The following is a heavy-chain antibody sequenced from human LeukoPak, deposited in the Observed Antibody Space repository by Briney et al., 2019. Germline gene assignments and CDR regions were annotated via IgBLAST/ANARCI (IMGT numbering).Heavy chain of an antibody. J-gene: IGHJ3*02. CDR3: ARGAYYDSSAPDAFDI. V-gene: IGHV3-48*03. Sequence: PGGSLRLSCAASGFTFSSYEMNWVRQAPGKGLEWVSYISSSGSTIYYADSVKGRFTISRDNAKNSLYLQMNSLRAEDTAVYYCARGAYYDSSAPDAFDIWGQGTMVTVSS. D-gene: IGHD3-22*01. CDR2: ISSSGSTI. CDR1: GFTFSSYE.